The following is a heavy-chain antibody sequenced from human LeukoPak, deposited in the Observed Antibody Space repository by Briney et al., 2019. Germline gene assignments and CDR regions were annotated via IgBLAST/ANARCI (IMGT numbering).Heavy chain of an antibody. V-gene: IGHV4-61*02. Sequence: SETLSLTCTVSGGSISSGSYYWSWIRQPAGKGLEWIGRIYTSGSTNYNPSLKSRVTISVDTSKNQLSLKLSSVTAADTAVYYCASQILTGYYDAFDIWGQGTMVTVSS. CDR2: IYTSGST. D-gene: IGHD3-9*01. CDR1: GGSISSGSYY. CDR3: ASQILTGYYDAFDI. J-gene: IGHJ3*02.